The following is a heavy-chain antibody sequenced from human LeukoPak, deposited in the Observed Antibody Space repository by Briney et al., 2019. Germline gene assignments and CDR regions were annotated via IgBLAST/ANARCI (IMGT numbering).Heavy chain of an antibody. CDR1: GGSISSYY. CDR3: ARDNGGYDYFDS. Sequence: SENLSLTCTVSGGSISSYYLSWIRQPAGKGLEWIGRIYTSGSTNYNPSLKSRVTMSVDTSKNQFSLKLSSVTAADTAVYYCARDNGGYDYFDSWGQRTLVTVSS. J-gene: IGHJ4*02. V-gene: IGHV4-4*07. CDR2: IYTSGST. D-gene: IGHD3-22*01.